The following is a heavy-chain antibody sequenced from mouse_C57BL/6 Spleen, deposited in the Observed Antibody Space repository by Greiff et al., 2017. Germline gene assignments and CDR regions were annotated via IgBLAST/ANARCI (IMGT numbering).Heavy chain of an antibody. J-gene: IGHJ1*03. V-gene: IGHV1-61*01. Sequence: QVQLKQPGAELVRPGSSVKLSCKASGYTFTSYWMDWVKQRPGQGLEWIGNIYPSDSETHYNQKFKDKATLTVDKSSSTAYMQLSSLTSEDSAVYYCARRDYYGSSYWYFDVWGTGTTVTVSS. CDR3: ARRDYYGSSYWYFDV. D-gene: IGHD1-1*01. CDR2: IYPSDSET. CDR1: GYTFTSYW.